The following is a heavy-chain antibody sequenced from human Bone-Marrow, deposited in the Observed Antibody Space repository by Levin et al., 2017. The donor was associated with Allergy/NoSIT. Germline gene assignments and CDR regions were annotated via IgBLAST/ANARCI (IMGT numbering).Heavy chain of an antibody. CDR3: AADRFSSSWSVGN. V-gene: IGHV3-9*01. Sequence: SLKISCGASGFTFDDYTMYWVRQVAGKGLEWVSSISWNSVSLGYAASVKGRFTVSRDNAKNALYLEMKNLRPEDTALYYCAADRFSSSWSVGNWGQGTQVTVSS. J-gene: IGHJ4*02. CDR1: GFTFDDYT. CDR2: ISWNSVSL. D-gene: IGHD6-13*01.